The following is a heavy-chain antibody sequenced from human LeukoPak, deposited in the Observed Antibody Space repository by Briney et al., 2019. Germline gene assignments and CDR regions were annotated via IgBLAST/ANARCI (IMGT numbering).Heavy chain of an antibody. V-gene: IGHV3-23*01. CDR2: ISGSGVYT. CDR3: AKDHGSSDWYYFDY. J-gene: IGHJ4*02. Sequence: GGSLRLSCAASGFTFSSYAMSWVRQAPGKGLEWVSGISGSGVYTYYADSVKGRFTISRDNSRNTLYLVMNTLRADDTAVYYCAKDHGSSDWYYFDYWGQGTLVTVSS. D-gene: IGHD6-13*01. CDR1: GFTFSSYA.